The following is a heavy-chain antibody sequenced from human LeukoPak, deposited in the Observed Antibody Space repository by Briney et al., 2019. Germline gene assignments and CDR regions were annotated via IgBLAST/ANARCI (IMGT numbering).Heavy chain of an antibody. CDR2: IYSSGSA. CDR1: DGSVNTGNYF. V-gene: IGHV4-30-4*01. CDR3: ARYSCPSPATCPGIEH. D-gene: IGHD2-15*01. Sequence: TSETLSLTCTVSDGSVNTGNYFWTWIRQPPGKGLEWIGYIYSSGSAYYNPSLNSRVSVSIDRSRSQFPLRLTSVTAADTAIYYCARYSCPSPATCPGIEHWGQGTLVTVTP. J-gene: IGHJ1*01.